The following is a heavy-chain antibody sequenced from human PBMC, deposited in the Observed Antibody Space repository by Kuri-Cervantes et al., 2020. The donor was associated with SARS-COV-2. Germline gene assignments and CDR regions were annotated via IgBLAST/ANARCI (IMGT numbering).Heavy chain of an antibody. CDR3: AREESGGGPAAGDYGMDV. CDR1: GGTFSNYA. CDR2: ISAYNGNT. V-gene: IGHV1-18*01. Sequence: ASVKVSCKASGGTFSNYAISWVRQAPGQGLEWMGWISAYNGNTNYAQKFQGRVTMTRDTSTSTVDMDLNSLRSEDTGVYYCAREESGGGPAAGDYGMDVWGQGTTVT. J-gene: IGHJ6*01. D-gene: IGHD6-13*01.